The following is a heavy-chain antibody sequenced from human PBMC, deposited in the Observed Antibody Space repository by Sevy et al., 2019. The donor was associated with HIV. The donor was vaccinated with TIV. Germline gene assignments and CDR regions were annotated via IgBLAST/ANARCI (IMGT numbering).Heavy chain of an antibody. V-gene: IGHV3-9*01. Sequence: GGSLRLSCAASGFNFDEFAIHWVRQAPGKGLEWVSGISYNSGSIGYADSVKGRFNISRDNAKKSLYLQMNSLRIEDTALYYCAKARGGYRNHYSDPMDLWGQGTTVTVSS. D-gene: IGHD3-22*01. CDR3: AKARGGYRNHYSDPMDL. CDR1: GFNFDEFA. CDR2: ISYNSGSI. J-gene: IGHJ6*02.